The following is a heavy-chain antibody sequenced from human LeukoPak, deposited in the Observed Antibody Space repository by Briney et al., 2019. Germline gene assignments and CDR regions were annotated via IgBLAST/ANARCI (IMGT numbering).Heavy chain of an antibody. J-gene: IGHJ4*02. CDR3: ASTVYYYDSSGYDY. D-gene: IGHD3-22*01. CDR1: GGTFSSYA. Sequence: RASVKVSCKASGGTFSSYAISWVRQAPGQGLEWVGRIIPILGIANYAQKFQGRVTITADKSTSTAYMELSSLRSEDTAVYYCASTVYYYDSSGYDYWGQGTLVTVSS. V-gene: IGHV1-69*04. CDR2: IIPILGIA.